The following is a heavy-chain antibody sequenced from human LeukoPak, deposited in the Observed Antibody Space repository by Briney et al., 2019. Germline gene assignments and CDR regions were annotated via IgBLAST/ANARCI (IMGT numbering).Heavy chain of an antibody. CDR1: GFTVSSNE. V-gene: IGHV3-38-3*01. Sequence: EGSLRLSCAASGFTVSSNEMSWVRQAPGKGLEWVSSISGGSTYYADSRKGRFTMTRDTSTSTVYMELSSLRSEDTAVYYCARGKSYSNYLDAFDIWGQGTMVTVSS. CDR2: ISGGST. J-gene: IGHJ3*02. D-gene: IGHD4-11*01. CDR3: ARGKSYSNYLDAFDI.